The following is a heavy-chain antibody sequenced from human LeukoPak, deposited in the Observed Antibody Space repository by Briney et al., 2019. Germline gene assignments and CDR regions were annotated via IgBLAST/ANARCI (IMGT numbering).Heavy chain of an antibody. Sequence: ASVKVSCKASGYTFTGYYMHWVRQAPGQGLEWMGWINPNSGGTNYAQKFQGRVTMTRDTSISTAYMELSRLRSDDTAVYYCARGQRRQWYYYYYYMDVWGKGTTVTVSS. CDR1: GYTFTGYY. CDR3: ARGQRRQWYYYYYYMDV. J-gene: IGHJ6*03. CDR2: INPNSGGT. V-gene: IGHV1-2*02. D-gene: IGHD1-1*01.